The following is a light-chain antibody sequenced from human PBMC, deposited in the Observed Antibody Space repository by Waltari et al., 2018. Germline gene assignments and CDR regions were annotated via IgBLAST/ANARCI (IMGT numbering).Light chain of an antibody. J-gene: IGKJ1*01. CDR3: QQYGSSPRT. Sequence: EIVLTQSPGTLSLSPGERATLSCRASQSIYSTYLAWYQQKPGHAPRLLIYRASNRATGVPDRFSGSGSGTDFTLTISRLEPEDFAVFYCQQYGSSPRTFGQGTTVEIK. V-gene: IGKV3-20*01. CDR2: RAS. CDR1: QSIYSTY.